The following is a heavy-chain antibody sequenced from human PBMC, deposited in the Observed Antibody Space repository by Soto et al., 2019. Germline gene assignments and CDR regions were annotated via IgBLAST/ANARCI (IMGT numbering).Heavy chain of an antibody. Sequence: GGSLRLSCAASGLTVSSNYRSWVRQAPGKGLERVSIIYSGGTTYYADSVKGRFTISRDNSKNTLYLQMNSLRAEDTAVYYCARAGISQAAAGSLDCCPIDSWGQGTLVTVSS. D-gene: IGHD6-13*01. V-gene: IGHV3-66*01. CDR1: GLTVSSNY. CDR3: ARAGISQAAAGSLDCCPIDS. CDR2: IYSGGTT. J-gene: IGHJ4*02.